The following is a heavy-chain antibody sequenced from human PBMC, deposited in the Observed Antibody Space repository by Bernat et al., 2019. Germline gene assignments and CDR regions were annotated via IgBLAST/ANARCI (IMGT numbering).Heavy chain of an antibody. CDR2: ISYDGSNK. D-gene: IGHD4-23*01. Sequence: QVQLAESGGGVVQPGRSLRLSCAASGFIFSNYGMHWVRQAPGKGLEWVAVISYDGSNKYYADYVKGRFTISRDDSKNTLYLQMNSLRAEDTAVYYCAKVLTGLRWSTPFDYWGQGTLVTVSS. CDR1: GFIFSNYG. V-gene: IGHV3-30*18. J-gene: IGHJ4*02. CDR3: AKVLTGLRWSTPFDY.